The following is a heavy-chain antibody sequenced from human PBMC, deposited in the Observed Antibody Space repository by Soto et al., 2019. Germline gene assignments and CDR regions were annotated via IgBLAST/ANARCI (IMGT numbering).Heavy chain of an antibody. CDR2: SIPFIGPA. D-gene: IGHD5-12*01. V-gene: IGHV1-69*01. CDR3: ARGGVDVVATSAFDY. J-gene: IGHJ4*02. CDR1: GGTFNNYA. Sequence: QVQLVQSGAEVKKPGSSVKVSCKASGGTFNNYAISWVRQAPGQGLEWMGGSIPFIGPADYAHKLQGRLAISADEATGTTFMELSSLRSEDTALYYCARGGVDVVATSAFDYWGQGTLVTVSS.